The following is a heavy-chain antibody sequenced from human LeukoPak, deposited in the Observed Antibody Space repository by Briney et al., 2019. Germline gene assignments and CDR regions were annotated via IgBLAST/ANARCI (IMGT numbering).Heavy chain of an antibody. J-gene: IGHJ6*02. D-gene: IGHD6-13*01. CDR1: GGSFSGYY. CDR3: ARDSGAAAGTYYYYGMDV. Sequence: PSETLSLTCAVYGGSFSGYYWSWIRQPPGKGLEWIGEINHSGSTNYNPSLKSRVTISVDTSKNQFSLKLSSVTAADTAVYYCARDSGAAAGTYYYYGMDVWGQGTTVTVSS. V-gene: IGHV4-34*01. CDR2: INHSGST.